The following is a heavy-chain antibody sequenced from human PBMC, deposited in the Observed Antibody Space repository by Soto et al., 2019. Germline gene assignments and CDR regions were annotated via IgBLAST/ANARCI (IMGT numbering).Heavy chain of an antibody. J-gene: IGHJ4*02. CDR3: ARIRLGSSGWYDFGLDY. CDR2: IFSNDEK. CDR1: GFSLRNTRVG. D-gene: IGHD6-19*01. Sequence: QVTLKESGPVLVKPTETLTLTCTVSGFSLRNTRVGMTWIRQPPGKALEWLAHIFSNDEKSYSTSLKTMLTISKDTSNSPVVLTMANMDPVATATYYCARIRLGSSGWYDFGLDYWGQGARVTVSS. V-gene: IGHV2-26*01.